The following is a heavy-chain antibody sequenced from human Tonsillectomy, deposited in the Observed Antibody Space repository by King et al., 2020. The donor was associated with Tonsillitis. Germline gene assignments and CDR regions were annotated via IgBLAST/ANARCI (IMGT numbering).Heavy chain of an antibody. D-gene: IGHD5-12*01. J-gene: IGHJ5*02. V-gene: IGHV3-23*04. CDR1: GFTFSSYA. CDR3: AKAGRGSRYDYLIWFDP. CDR2: IIISGARQ. Sequence: VQLVESGGGLVHPGGSLRVSCAASGFTFSSYAMSWVRQAPGKGLDWVSTIIISGARQYSPDSVKGRFPISRNNSKKTLYLQMNSLRAKDTAVYSCAKAGRGSRYDYLIWFDPWGQGTLVTVSS.